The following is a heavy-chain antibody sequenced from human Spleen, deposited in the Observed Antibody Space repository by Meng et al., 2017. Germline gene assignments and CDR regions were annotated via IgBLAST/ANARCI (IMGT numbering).Heavy chain of an antibody. J-gene: IGHJ4*01. CDR2: MKRYVDGRTV. CDR3: SGHVDY. CDR1: GFTFSNAW. V-gene: IGHV3-15*01. Sequence: GESLKISCATSGFTFSNAWMTWVRQAPGKGLEWIGRMKRYVDGRTVDYAAAVKGRFFISRDDSENTFYLQMNNQKTKDKAVYYCSGHVDYWGHGTLVTVSS.